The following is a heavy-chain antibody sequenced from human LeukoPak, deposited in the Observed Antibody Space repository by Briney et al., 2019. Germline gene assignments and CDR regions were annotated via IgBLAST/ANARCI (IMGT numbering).Heavy chain of an antibody. Sequence: PSETLSLTCTVSGGSISSYYWSWIRQPPGKGLELSGYIYYSGSTNYNPSLKSRVTISGDTAKNQLSLKLRSLTAADTAVYYCAWDTVTTYPYYYYYMDVWGKGTTVTVSS. D-gene: IGHD4-17*01. CDR1: GGSISSYY. CDR2: IYYSGST. CDR3: AWDTVTTYPYYYYYMDV. J-gene: IGHJ6*03. V-gene: IGHV4-59*01.